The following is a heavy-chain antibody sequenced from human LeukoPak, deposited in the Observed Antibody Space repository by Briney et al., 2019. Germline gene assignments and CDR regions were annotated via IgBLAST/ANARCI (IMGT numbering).Heavy chain of an antibody. D-gene: IGHD6-13*01. CDR3: ARLRSSWSSFDY. CDR1: GYTFTSYY. J-gene: IGHJ4*02. V-gene: IGHV1-69*06. Sequence: GASVKVSCKASGYTFTSYYMHWVRQAPGQGLEWMGGIIPIFGTANYAQKFQGRVTITADKSTSTAYMELSSLRSEDTAVYYCARLRSSWSSFDYWGQGTLVTVSS. CDR2: IIPIFGTA.